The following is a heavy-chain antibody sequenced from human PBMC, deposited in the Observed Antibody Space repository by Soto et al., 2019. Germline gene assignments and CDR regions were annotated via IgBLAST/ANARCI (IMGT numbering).Heavy chain of an antibody. CDR1: GSTFKSST. CDR3: AARHCGGGSCYSHEDAFES. V-gene: IGHV1-58*01. J-gene: IGHJ3*02. D-gene: IGHD2-15*01. Sequence: EASVKVSCKASGSTFKSSTVQWVRQARGQRLEWIGWIAVGSGNTKYAQLFQDRVAITRDLSTSTAYMELSSLRSEDTAVYYCAARHCGGGSCYSHEDAFESWGQGTMVTVSS. CDR2: IAVGSGNT.